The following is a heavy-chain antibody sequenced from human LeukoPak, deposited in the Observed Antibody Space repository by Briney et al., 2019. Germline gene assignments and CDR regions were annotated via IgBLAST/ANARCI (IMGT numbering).Heavy chain of an antibody. CDR2: INPNSGGT. V-gene: IGHV1-2*02. CDR1: GYTFTGYY. D-gene: IGHD6-19*01. CDR3: ARSSSGWYVQSYYYYGMDV. Sequence: ASVKVSCKASGYTFTGYYMHWVRQAPGQGLEWMGWINPNSGGTNYAQKFQGRVTMTRDTSISTAYMELSRLRSDETAVYYCARSSSGWYVQSYYYYGMDVWGQGTTVTVSS. J-gene: IGHJ6*02.